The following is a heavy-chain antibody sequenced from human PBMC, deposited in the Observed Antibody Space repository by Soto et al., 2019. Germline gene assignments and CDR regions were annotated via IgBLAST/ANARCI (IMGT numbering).Heavy chain of an antibody. V-gene: IGHV3-23*01. CDR1: GFTFSNYA. D-gene: IGHD6-19*01. CDR2: ISGSVRST. Sequence: EVQLLESGGGLVQPGGSLRLSCAASGFTFSNYAMSWVRRAPGKGLEWVSAISGSVRSTYYADSVKGRFTISRDNSKNTVFPQMNSLRAEDTAVYYCAKAPSSGWSYDYYGLDVWGQGTTVTVSS. J-gene: IGHJ6*02. CDR3: AKAPSSGWSYDYYGLDV.